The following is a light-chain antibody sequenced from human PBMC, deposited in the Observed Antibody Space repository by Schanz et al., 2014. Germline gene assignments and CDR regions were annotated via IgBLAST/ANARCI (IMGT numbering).Light chain of an antibody. V-gene: IGLV2-14*03. J-gene: IGLJ3*02. CDR2: DVN. Sequence: QSVLTQPASVSGSLGQSITISCTGTSSDVGGYKYVSWYQQHPGKAPTLMIYDVNHRPSGVSNRFSGSKSGNTASLTISGLRAEDEADYYCSSYTRSSTQVFGGGTKLTVL. CDR1: SSDVGGYKY. CDR3: SSYTRSSTQV.